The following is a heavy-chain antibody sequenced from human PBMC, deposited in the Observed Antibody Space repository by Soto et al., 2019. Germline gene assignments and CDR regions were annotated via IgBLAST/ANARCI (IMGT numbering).Heavy chain of an antibody. CDR1: GGSISSSNW. CDR2: IYHSGST. V-gene: IGHV4-4*02. D-gene: IGHD6-19*01. CDR3: ARGSIAVAGNWFDP. Sequence: SETLSLTCAVSGGSISSSNWWSWVRPPPGKGLEWIGEIYHSGSTNYNPSLKSRVTISVDKSKNQFSLKLSSVTAADTAVYYCARGSIAVAGNWFDPWGQGTLVTVSS. J-gene: IGHJ5*02.